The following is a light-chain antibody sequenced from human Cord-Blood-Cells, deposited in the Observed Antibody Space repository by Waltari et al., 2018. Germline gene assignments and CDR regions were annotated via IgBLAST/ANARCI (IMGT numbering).Light chain of an antibody. CDR2: GAS. CDR3: QQYNNWPRT. J-gene: IGKJ2*01. CDR1: QSVSSN. V-gene: IGKV3-15*01. Sequence: EIVMTQSPATLSVSPGERATISCRASQSVSSNLAWYQQKPGQAPRLLIYGASTRATGIPARFSGSGAWTEFTLTISSLQSEDFAVYYCQQYNNWPRTFGQATKLEIK.